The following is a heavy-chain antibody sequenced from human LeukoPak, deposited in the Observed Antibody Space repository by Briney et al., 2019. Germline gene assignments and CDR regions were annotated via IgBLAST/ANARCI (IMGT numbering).Heavy chain of an antibody. CDR2: IYPRYSDA. Sequence: GESLKIYRQGSGYSFTTYWIVLLRQMPGPRQECMGVIYPRYSDARYSQSFQGQATISTDKSISTAYLHWSSLGASHTAIYYFARAQYTVKGNDACDMGGQGTMVSVSS. CDR1: GYSFTTYW. V-gene: IGHV5-51*01. J-gene: IGHJ3*02. CDR3: ARAQYTVKGNDACDM. D-gene: IGHD4-11*01.